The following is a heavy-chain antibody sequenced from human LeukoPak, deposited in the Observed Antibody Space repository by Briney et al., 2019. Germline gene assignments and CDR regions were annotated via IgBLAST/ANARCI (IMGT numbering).Heavy chain of an antibody. CDR3: ARGHGGRYSSYYYYYYMDV. CDR2: SYYRGST. CDR1: RDSISSYF. V-gene: IGHV4-59*01. Sequence: SETLSLTCTGSRDSISSYFWSWIGPPPGKGLAGIGCSYYRGSTNYNPSLQSPVTISVDTSKNQFSLKLSSVTAADTAVYYCARGHGGRYSSYYYYYYMDVWGKGTTVTVSS. J-gene: IGHJ6*03. D-gene: IGHD1-26*01.